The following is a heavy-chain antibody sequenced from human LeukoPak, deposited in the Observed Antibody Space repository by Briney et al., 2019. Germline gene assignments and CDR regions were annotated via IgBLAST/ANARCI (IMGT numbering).Heavy chain of an antibody. V-gene: IGHV3-7*01. CDR3: ARVLLAYYFDY. CDR2: IKQDGSEK. D-gene: IGHD2-21*01. Sequence: GGSLRLSCAASGFTCSSYWMSWVRQAPGKGLEWVANIKQDGSEKYYVDSVKGRFTISRDNAKNSLYLQMNSLRAEDTAVYYCARVLLAYYFDYWGQGTLVTVSS. CDR1: GFTCSSYW. J-gene: IGHJ4*02.